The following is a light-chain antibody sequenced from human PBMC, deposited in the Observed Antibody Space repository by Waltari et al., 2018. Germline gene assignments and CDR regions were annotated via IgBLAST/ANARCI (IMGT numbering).Light chain of an antibody. Sequence: IVMTQSPDSLAVSLGERATINCKSSQTVLYSSNNKNYLAWYQQKPRQPPKLLIYWASTRESGVPDRFSGSGSGTDFTLTISSLQAEDVAVYYCQQYYNTPLTLGGGTKVEIK. CDR2: WAS. J-gene: IGKJ4*01. V-gene: IGKV4-1*01. CDR1: QTVLYSSNNKNY. CDR3: QQYYNTPLT.